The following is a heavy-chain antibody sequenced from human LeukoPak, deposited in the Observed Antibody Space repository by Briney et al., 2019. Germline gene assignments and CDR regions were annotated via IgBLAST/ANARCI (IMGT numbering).Heavy chain of an antibody. CDR3: ARGLRVAGYYRDAFDI. CDR2: INSSSSYI. J-gene: IGHJ3*02. D-gene: IGHD3-9*01. V-gene: IGHV3-21*01. Sequence: GGSLRLSCAASGFTFSSYSMSWVRQPPGKGPEWVSSINSSSSYIYYADSVKGRFTISRDNAKNSLYLQMNSLRAEDTAVYYCARGLRVAGYYRDAFDIWGQGTMVTVSS. CDR1: GFTFSSYS.